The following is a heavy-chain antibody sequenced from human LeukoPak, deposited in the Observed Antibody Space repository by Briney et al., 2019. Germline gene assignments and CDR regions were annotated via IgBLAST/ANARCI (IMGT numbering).Heavy chain of an antibody. CDR2: IKQDGSEK. J-gene: IGHJ4*02. Sequence: GRSLRLSCAASGFTFSAYWMTWVRQAPGKGLEWVANIKQDGSEKYFVDSVKGRFTISRDNAKNSLYLQMNSLRAEDTAVYYCARVYGGKGGVFDYWGQGTLVTVSS. D-gene: IGHD4-23*01. CDR1: GFTFSAYW. V-gene: IGHV3-7*01. CDR3: ARVYGGKGGVFDY.